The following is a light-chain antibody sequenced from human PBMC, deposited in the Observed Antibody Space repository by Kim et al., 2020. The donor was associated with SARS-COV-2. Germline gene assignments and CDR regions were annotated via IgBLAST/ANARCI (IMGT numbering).Light chain of an antibody. V-gene: IGLV3-1*01. J-gene: IGLJ2*01. CDR2: QDS. Sequence: VSPGQTASITCSGDKLGDKYACWYQQKPGQSPVLVIYQDSKRPSGIPERFSGSNSGNTATLTISGTQAMDEADYYCQAWDSSTVVFGGGTQLDRP. CDR3: QAWDSSTVV. CDR1: KLGDKY.